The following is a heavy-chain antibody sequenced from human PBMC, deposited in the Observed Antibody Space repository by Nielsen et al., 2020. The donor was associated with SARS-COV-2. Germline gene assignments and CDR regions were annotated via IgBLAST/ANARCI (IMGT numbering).Heavy chain of an antibody. D-gene: IGHD3-10*01. CDR1: GLTFSSYA. Sequence: GGSLRLSCAASGLTFSSYAMGWVRQAPGKGLEWVSAISGSGGSTYYADSVKGRFTISRDNSKNTLYLQMNSLRAEDTAVYYCAKGDLMITMVRGVMSDDYWGQGTLVTVSS. V-gene: IGHV3-23*01. CDR2: ISGSGGST. CDR3: AKGDLMITMVRGVMSDDY. J-gene: IGHJ4*02.